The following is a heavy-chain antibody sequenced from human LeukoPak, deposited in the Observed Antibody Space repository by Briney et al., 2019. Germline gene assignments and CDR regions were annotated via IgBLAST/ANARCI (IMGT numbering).Heavy chain of an antibody. CDR1: GFTVSSNY. J-gene: IGHJ6*02. D-gene: IGHD3-22*01. CDR2: IYSGGST. V-gene: IGHV3-53*04. CDR3: ARERGVYDSSVYYYYGMDV. Sequence: PGGSLRLSCAASGFTVSSNYMSWVRQAPGKGLEWVSVIYSGGSTYYADSVKGRFTISRHNSKNTLYLQMNSLRAEDTAVYYCARERGVYDSSVYYYYGMDVWGQGTTVTVSS.